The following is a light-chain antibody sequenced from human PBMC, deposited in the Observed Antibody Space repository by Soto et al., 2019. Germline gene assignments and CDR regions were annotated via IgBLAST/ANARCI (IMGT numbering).Light chain of an antibody. Sequence: QSALTQPPSVSRSPGQSFTISCTGTSTDFVSYNRVSWYQQPPGTAPKLMIYEVSKRPSGVPDRFSGSKSGNTASLTISGLQAADEADYYCSLYTSENAYVFGTGTKLTVL. CDR2: EVS. CDR3: SLYTSENAYV. J-gene: IGLJ1*01. CDR1: STDFVSYNR. V-gene: IGLV2-18*01.